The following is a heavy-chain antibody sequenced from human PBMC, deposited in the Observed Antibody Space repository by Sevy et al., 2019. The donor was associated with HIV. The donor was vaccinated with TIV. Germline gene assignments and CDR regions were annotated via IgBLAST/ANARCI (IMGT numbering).Heavy chain of an antibody. CDR2: ITDSGGST. CDR1: GFSFSTYA. J-gene: IGHJ4*02. CDR3: AKRDNVVVVAAFDC. Sequence: GESLKIPCAASGFSFSTYAMAWVRQAPGKGLEWVSAITDSGGSTFYVGSVRGRFTISRDNSKNTLYLQMNSLRAEDTAVYYCAKRDNVVVVAAFDCWGQGTLVTVSS. D-gene: IGHD2-15*01. V-gene: IGHV3-23*01.